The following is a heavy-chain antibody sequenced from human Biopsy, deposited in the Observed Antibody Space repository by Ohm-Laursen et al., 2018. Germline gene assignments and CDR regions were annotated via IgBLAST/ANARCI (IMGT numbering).Heavy chain of an antibody. CDR3: VKSAYSSGFWEASDY. Sequence: SLRLSCTASGFKFDEFAMHWVRQTPGKGLEWVSAINWNSDRVDYADSVKGRFTVSRDNAKNSLFLQMNSLRVEDTALYYCVKSAYSSGFWEASDYWGQGTLVTVSS. J-gene: IGHJ4*02. V-gene: IGHV3-9*01. CDR2: INWNSDRV. D-gene: IGHD6-19*01. CDR1: GFKFDEFA.